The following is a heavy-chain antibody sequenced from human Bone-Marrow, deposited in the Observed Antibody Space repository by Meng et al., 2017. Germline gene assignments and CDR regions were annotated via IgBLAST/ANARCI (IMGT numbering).Heavy chain of an antibody. Sequence: GESLKISCAASGFTFSSYAMSWVRQAPGKGLEWVSAISGSGGSTYYADSVKGRFTISRDNSKNTLYLQMNSLRAEDTAVYYCARVGYGGNSDYFDYWGQGTLVTVSS. CDR2: ISGSGGST. CDR1: GFTFSSYA. D-gene: IGHD4-23*01. J-gene: IGHJ4*02. V-gene: IGHV3-23*01. CDR3: ARVGYGGNSDYFDY.